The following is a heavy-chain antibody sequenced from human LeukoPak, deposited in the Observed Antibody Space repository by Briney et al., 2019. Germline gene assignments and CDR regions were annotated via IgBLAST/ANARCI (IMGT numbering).Heavy chain of an antibody. CDR2: INPNSGGT. CDR1: GYTFIGYY. CDR3: ARSMGDSSGYYLAIDY. Sequence: ASVKVSCKASGYTFIGYYMHWVRQAPGQGLEWMGWINPNSGGTNYAQKFQGRVTMTRDTSISTAYMELSRLRSDDTAVYYCARSMGDSSGYYLAIDYWGQGTLVTVSS. J-gene: IGHJ4*02. V-gene: IGHV1-2*02. D-gene: IGHD3-22*01.